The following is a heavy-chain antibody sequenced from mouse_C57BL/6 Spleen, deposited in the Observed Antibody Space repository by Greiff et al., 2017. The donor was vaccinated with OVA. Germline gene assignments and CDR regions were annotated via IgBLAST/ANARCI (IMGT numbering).Heavy chain of an antibody. CDR2: INPNYGTT. D-gene: IGHD1-1*01. Sequence: VQLQQSGPELVKPGASVKISCKASGYSFTDYNMNWVKQSTGKSLEWIGVINPNYGTTSYNQKFKGKATLTVDQSSSTAYMQLNSLTSEDSAVYYCARAAPYGRSPAWLAYWGQGTLVTVSA. CDR3: ARAAPYGRSPAWLAY. CDR1: GYSFTDYN. J-gene: IGHJ3*01. V-gene: IGHV1-39*01.